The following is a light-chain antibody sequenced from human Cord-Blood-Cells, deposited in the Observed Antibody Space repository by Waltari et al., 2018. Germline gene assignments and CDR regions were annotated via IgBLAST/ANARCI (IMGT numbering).Light chain of an antibody. CDR2: VAS. Sequence: EIVLTQSTATLSLSPGERATLPCRASQSVSSYLAWYQQKPGQAPRLLIYVASNRATGIPARFSGSGSGTDFTLTISSLEPEDFAVYYCQQRSNWPPITFGQGTQLEIK. J-gene: IGKJ5*01. CDR3: QQRSNWPPIT. CDR1: QSVSSY. V-gene: IGKV3-11*01.